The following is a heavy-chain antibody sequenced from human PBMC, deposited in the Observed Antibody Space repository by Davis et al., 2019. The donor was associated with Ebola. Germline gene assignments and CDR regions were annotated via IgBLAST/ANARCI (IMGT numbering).Heavy chain of an antibody. CDR3: AKGNRLDY. CDR2: ISYDGSNK. V-gene: IGHV3-30*18. D-gene: IGHD6-25*01. CDR1: GFTFSSYG. Sequence: GESLKISCAASGFTFSSYGMHWVRQAPGKGLEWVAVISYDGSNKYYADSVKGRFTISRDNSKNTLYLQMNSLRAEDTAVYYCAKGNRLDYWGQGTLVTVPS. J-gene: IGHJ4*02.